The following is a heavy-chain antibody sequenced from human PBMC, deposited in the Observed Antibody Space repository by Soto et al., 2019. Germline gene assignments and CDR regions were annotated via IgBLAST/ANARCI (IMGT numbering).Heavy chain of an antibody. CDR3: PRVPIYFDISVYSPDVSDI. J-gene: IGHJ3*02. Sequence: PGGSLRLSCAASGFTFSDHYMDWVRQAPGKGLEWVGRTRNKANSYTTEYAASVKGRFTISRDDSKNSLYLQMNSLKTEDTAVIYCPRVPIYFDISVYSPDVSDIWGQGTMVPVSS. CDR2: TRNKANSYTT. V-gene: IGHV3-72*01. D-gene: IGHD3-22*01. CDR1: GFTFSDHY.